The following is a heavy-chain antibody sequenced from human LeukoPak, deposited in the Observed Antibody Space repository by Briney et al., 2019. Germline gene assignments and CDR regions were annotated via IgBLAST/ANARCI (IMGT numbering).Heavy chain of an antibody. J-gene: IGHJ5*02. V-gene: IGHV1-69*13. CDR3: ARETLGWFDP. D-gene: IGHD6-13*01. CDR1: GGTFSGYA. CDR2: IIPIFGTA. Sequence: ASVKVSCKASGGTFSGYAISWVRQAPGQGLEWMGGIIPIFGTANYAQKFQGRVTIAADESTSTAYMELSSLRSEDTAVYYCARETLGWFDPWGQGTLVTVSS.